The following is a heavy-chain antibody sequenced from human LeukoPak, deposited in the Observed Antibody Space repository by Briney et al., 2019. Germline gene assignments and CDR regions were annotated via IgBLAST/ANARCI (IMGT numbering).Heavy chain of an antibody. CDR1: GFTFSRYW. V-gene: IGHV3-74*03. CDR2: INSDGSSI. J-gene: IGHJ4*02. CDR3: AAAEMATISY. Sequence: PGGSLRLSXVASGFTFSRYWMHWVGQAPGKGLVWVSRINSDGSSITYADSVKGRFTISRDNAKNTLYLQMTSLRVEDTAVYYCAAAEMATISYWGQGTLVTVSS. D-gene: IGHD5-24*01.